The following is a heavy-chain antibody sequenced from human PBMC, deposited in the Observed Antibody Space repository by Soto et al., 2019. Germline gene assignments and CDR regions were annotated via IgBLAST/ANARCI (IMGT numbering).Heavy chain of an antibody. CDR3: ARVRGSGSYAAYYFDS. D-gene: IGHD3-10*01. CDR1: GGSISNGGYY. J-gene: IGHJ4*01. CDR2: IHYSGST. Sequence: SETLSLTCTVSGGSISNGGYYWNWVRQHPGKGLEWIGYIHYSGSTWYNPSLESRVTISVDTSKDQFSLKLRSVTAADTAVYYCARVRGSGSYAAYYFDSWGQGTRVTVSS. V-gene: IGHV4-31*03.